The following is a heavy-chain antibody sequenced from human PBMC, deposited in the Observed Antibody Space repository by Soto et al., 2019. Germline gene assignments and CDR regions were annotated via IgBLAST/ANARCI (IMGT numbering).Heavy chain of an antibody. CDR3: ARAIVVTIGGMDV. J-gene: IGHJ6*02. CDR1: GVSSNSADGY. D-gene: IGHD5-12*01. CDR2: IYYSGST. Sequence: PSDTLSLTCSVSGVSSNSADGYWSWVRQPPGKGLEWIGYIYYSGSTYFNPSLKSRVTISKDTSRNQFSLRLSSVTAADTAVYYCARAIVVTIGGMDVWGQGTKVTVSS. V-gene: IGHV4-30-4*02.